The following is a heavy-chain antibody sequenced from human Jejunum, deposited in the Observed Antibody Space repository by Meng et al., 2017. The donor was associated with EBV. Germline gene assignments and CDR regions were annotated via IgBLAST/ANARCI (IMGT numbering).Heavy chain of an antibody. D-gene: IGHD7-27*01. CDR3: ASAVWVRFDY. Sequence: QVPVLERGRGLERSSRTLSRTCSVSGGSRSWTNWWIWVRQHPGNGLEWICEIVHSGGTYYYPAIRRRVNVTVNKSKCQFTLQLSTVTAADTAIFFSASAVWVRFDYWGQGTLVTVSS. CDR2: IVHSGGT. CDR1: GGSRSWTNW. J-gene: IGHJ4*02. V-gene: IGHV4-4*02.